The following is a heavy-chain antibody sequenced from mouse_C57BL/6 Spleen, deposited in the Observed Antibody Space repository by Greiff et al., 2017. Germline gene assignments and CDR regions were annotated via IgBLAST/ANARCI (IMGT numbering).Heavy chain of an antibody. J-gene: IGHJ1*03. D-gene: IGHD1-1*01. CDR1: GFSLTSYG. V-gene: IGHV2-5*01. CDR3: AIPSGSSPGGYFDV. CDR2: IWRGGST. Sequence: VQGVESGPGLVQPSQSLSITCTVSGFSLTSYGVHWVRQSPGKGLEWLGVIWRGGSTDYNAAFMSRLSITKDNSKSQVFFKMNSLQADDTAIYYCAIPSGSSPGGYFDVWGTGTTVTVSS.